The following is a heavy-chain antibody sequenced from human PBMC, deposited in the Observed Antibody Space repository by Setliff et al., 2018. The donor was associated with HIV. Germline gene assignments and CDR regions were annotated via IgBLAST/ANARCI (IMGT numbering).Heavy chain of an antibody. Sequence: SETLSLTCVVSGDSITSSYWTWIRQPPGKGLEWIAYMYTGGTTNYNPSLKSRVAVSVDRSKNQFSLKLSSVTAADTAVYYCARGRRSTSSYYYYYMDVWGKGTTVTVSS. CDR3: ARGRRSTSSYYYYYMDV. D-gene: IGHD2-2*01. V-gene: IGHV4-4*08. J-gene: IGHJ6*03. CDR1: GDSITSSY. CDR2: MYTGGTT.